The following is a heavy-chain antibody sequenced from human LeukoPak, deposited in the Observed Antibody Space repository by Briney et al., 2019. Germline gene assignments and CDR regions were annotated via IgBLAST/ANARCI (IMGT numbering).Heavy chain of an antibody. CDR3: ARQYDSWSGYPSYFDY. CDR2: ISYSGST. Sequence: PSETLSLTCTVSGDSISSSDYSWSWIRQNPGKGLEWIGYISYSGSTNYNPSLRSRPTISVDTSKKQLSLRLTSVTSADTAVYYCARQYDSWSGYPSYFDYWGQGTLVTVSS. V-gene: IGHV4-31*03. CDR1: GDSISSSDYS. J-gene: IGHJ4*02. D-gene: IGHD3-3*01.